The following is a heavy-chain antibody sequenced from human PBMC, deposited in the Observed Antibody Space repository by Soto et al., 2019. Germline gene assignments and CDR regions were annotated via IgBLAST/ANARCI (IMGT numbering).Heavy chain of an antibody. CDR2: INHSGST. CDR3: ARAFRVGGWAFDI. D-gene: IGHD1-26*01. CDR1: GGSISSYY. J-gene: IGHJ3*02. V-gene: IGHV4-34*01. Sequence: SETLSLTCTVSGGSISSYYWSWIRQPPGKGLEWIGEINHSGSTNYNPSLKSRVTISVDTSKNQFSLKLSSVTAADTAVYYCARAFRVGGWAFDIWGQGTMVTVSS.